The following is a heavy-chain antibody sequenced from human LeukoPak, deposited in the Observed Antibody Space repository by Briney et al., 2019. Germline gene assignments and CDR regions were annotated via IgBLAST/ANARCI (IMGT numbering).Heavy chain of an antibody. CDR3: ARESDGTHFDY. J-gene: IGHJ4*02. CDR1: GYSISSGYY. Sequence: SETLSLTCTVSGYSISSGYYWGWIRQPPGKGLEWIGSIYYSGSTYYNPSLKSRVTISVDTSKNQVSLRLSSVTAADTAVYYCARESDGTHFDYWGLGTLVTVSS. V-gene: IGHV4-38-2*02. CDR2: IYYSGST. D-gene: IGHD1-7*01.